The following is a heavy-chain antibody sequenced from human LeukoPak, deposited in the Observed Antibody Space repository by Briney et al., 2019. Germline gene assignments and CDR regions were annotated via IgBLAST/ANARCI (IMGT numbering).Heavy chain of an antibody. CDR2: ISSSSSYI. V-gene: IGHV3-21*01. Sequence: GGSLRLSCAASGFTFSSYSMNWVRQAPGKGLEWVSSISSSSSYIYYADSVKGRFTISRDNAKNSLYLQMNSLRAEDTAVYYCARDDSRGYYYIFFDYWGQGTLVTVSS. CDR3: ARDDSRGYYYIFFDY. CDR1: GFTFSSYS. J-gene: IGHJ4*02. D-gene: IGHD3-22*01.